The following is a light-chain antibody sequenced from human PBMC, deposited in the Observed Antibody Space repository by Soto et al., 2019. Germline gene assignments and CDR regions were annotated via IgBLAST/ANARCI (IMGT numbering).Light chain of an antibody. CDR3: QQRSNWPPLT. V-gene: IGKV3-11*01. CDR2: DAS. Sequence: EIVLTHSPATLSLSPWERATLSFSASQSVSSYLAWYQQKPGQAPRLLIYDASNRATGIPARFSGSGSGTDFTLTISSLEPEDFAVYYCQQRSNWPPLTFGGGTKV. J-gene: IGKJ4*01. CDR1: QSVSSY.